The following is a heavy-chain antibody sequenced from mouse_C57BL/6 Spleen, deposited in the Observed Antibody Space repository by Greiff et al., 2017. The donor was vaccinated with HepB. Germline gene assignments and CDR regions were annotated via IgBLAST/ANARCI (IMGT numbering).Heavy chain of an antibody. CDR1: GFTFSSYG. CDR3: ARHDGGPYAMDY. Sequence: DVMLVESGGDLVKPGGSLKLSCAASGFTFSSYGMSWVRQTPDKRLEWVATISSGGSYTYYPDSVKGRFTISRDNAKNTLYLQMSSLKSEDTAMYYCARHDGGPYAMDYWGQGTSVTVSS. CDR2: ISSGGSYT. V-gene: IGHV5-6*02. J-gene: IGHJ4*01. D-gene: IGHD2-3*01.